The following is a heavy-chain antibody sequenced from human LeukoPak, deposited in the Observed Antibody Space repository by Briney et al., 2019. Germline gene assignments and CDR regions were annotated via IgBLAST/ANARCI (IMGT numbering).Heavy chain of an antibody. Sequence: ASVKVSCKASGYTFTGYYMHWVRQAPGQGLEWMGWINPNSGGTNYAQKFQGWVTMTRDTSISTAYMELSRLRSDDTAVYYCATPYYYDSSGYYFDYWGQGTLVTVSS. D-gene: IGHD3-22*01. CDR3: ATPYYYDSSGYYFDY. CDR1: GYTFTGYY. CDR2: INPNSGGT. V-gene: IGHV1-2*04. J-gene: IGHJ4*02.